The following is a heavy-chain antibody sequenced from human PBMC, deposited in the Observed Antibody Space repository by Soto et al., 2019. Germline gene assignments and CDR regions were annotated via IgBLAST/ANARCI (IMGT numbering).Heavy chain of an antibody. CDR1: GYTFTSFA. Sequence: QVQLVQSGADVKKPGASVKVSCKAPGYTFTSFAINWVRQAPVQGLEWMGWISGYNGNTNYAQNLQDRVTMTRDPATSTAYMELRRRRSDDTAVYEWARPTDFDYYAMDVWGQGTTVTVS. CDR2: ISGYNGNT. J-gene: IGHJ6*02. V-gene: IGHV1-18*01. CDR3: ARPTDFDYYAMDV.